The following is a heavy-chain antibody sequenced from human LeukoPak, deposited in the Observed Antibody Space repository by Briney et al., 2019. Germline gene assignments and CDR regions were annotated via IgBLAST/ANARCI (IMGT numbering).Heavy chain of an antibody. Sequence: TSETLSLTCAVYGGSFSGYYWSWIRQPPGKGLEWIGEINHSGSTNYNPSPKSRVTISVDRSKNQFSLKLSSVTAADTAVYYCARATVTETTRFDYWGQGTLVTVSS. CDR1: GGSFSGYY. CDR3: ARATVTETTRFDY. D-gene: IGHD4-17*01. J-gene: IGHJ4*02. CDR2: INHSGST. V-gene: IGHV4-34*01.